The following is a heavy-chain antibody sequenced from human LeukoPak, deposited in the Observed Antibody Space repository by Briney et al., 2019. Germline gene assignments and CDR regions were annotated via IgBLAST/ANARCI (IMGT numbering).Heavy chain of an antibody. V-gene: IGHV3-53*01. CDR2: IYSSGST. D-gene: IGHD6-19*01. CDR3: ARDWTDSSGWRVDYFDY. CDR1: GFTVSSNY. J-gene: IGHJ4*02. Sequence: GGSLRLSCAASGFTVSSNYMSWVRQAPGKGLEWVSVIYSSGSTYYADSVKGRFTISRDNAKNSLYLQMNSLRAEDTAVYYCARDWTDSSGWRVDYFDYWGQGTLVTVSS.